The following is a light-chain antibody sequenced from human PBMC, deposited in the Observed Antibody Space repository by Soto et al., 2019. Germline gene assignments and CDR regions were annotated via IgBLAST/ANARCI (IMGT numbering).Light chain of an antibody. J-gene: IGLJ3*02. CDR1: TSNIGGNP. CDR2: RSD. V-gene: IGLV1-47*01. Sequence: QSVLTQPPSVSGTPGQTVTISCSGSTSNIGGNPVNWYQQLPGTAPKLLIYRSDQRPSGVPDRFSGSKSGTSASLAISGLRSEDEAEYYCAAWDDSLSVLFGGGTKVTVL. CDR3: AAWDDSLSVL.